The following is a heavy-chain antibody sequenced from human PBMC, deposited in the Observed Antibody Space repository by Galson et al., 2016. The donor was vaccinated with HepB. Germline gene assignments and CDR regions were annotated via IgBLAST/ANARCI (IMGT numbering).Heavy chain of an antibody. Sequence: SLRLSCAASGFTFTNYDIHWVRQAPGTGLVWVSRINIDGNSITYADSVKGRFAISRDNAKNTVHLQMNSLRAEDTAVYYCTRDYYGSLDYWGQGTPVTVSS. D-gene: IGHD3-10*01. CDR2: INIDGNSI. V-gene: IGHV3-74*01. CDR1: GFTFTNYD. CDR3: TRDYYGSLDY. J-gene: IGHJ4*02.